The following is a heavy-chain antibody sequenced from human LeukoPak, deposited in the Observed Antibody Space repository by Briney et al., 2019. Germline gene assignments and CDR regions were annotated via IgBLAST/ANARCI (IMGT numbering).Heavy chain of an antibody. V-gene: IGHV3-15*01. CDR1: GFTFSSYA. D-gene: IGHD5/OR15-5a*01. Sequence: PGGSLRLSCAASGFTFSSYAMSWVRQAPGKGLEWVGRIKSKADGGTTDYAAPVKGRFTISRDDSKNTLYLQMNSLKTEDTAMYYCTTGLVSTIDGYYFDYWGQGTLVTVSS. J-gene: IGHJ4*02. CDR2: IKSKADGGTT. CDR3: TTGLVSTIDGYYFDY.